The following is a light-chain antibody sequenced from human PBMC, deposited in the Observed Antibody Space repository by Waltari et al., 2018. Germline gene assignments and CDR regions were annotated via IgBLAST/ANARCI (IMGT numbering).Light chain of an antibody. Sequence: DILMTQSPVSLSVTPGEPASISCTSSQSLQHRNGYNYLDWYLQTPGLSPQLLLYFASYRASGVPDRFSGSGSVTDFTLRISRVEAEDVGVYYCMQSLQNSVTFGQGTRLEIK. CDR1: QSLQHRNGYNY. CDR3: MQSLQNSVT. CDR2: FAS. J-gene: IGKJ5*01. V-gene: IGKV2-28*01.